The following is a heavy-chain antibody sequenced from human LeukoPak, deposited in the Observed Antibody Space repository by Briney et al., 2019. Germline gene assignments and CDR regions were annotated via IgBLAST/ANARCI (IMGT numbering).Heavy chain of an antibody. CDR1: GFTFSSYA. CDR3: ARVFGQADVYYYYGMDV. J-gene: IGHJ6*02. D-gene: IGHD3-3*01. V-gene: IGHV3-30*04. CDR2: ISYDGSNK. Sequence: PGGSLRLSCAASGFTFSSYAMHWVRQAPGKGLEWVAVISYDGSNKYYADSVKGRFTISRDNSKNTLYLQMNSLRAEDTAVYYCARVFGQADVYYYYGMDVWGQGTTVTVSS.